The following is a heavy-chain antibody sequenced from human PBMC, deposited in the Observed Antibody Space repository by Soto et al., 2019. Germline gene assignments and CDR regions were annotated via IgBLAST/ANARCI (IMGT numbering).Heavy chain of an antibody. CDR1: GFTFNRYA. D-gene: IGHD3-3*01. CDR3: ARGRTNFGTSAIDQ. V-gene: IGHV3-23*01. Sequence: EVQLLESGGSLVQPGGSLRLSCAASGFTFNRYAMNWVRQGPGEGLEWVSSINGSPGKGLEWVSVLSGSGGNTFYAHSVKGLPTISGDNTKNTVYLQMNSLRAEDTAVYYCARGRTNFGTSAIDQWGQGTLVTVSS. J-gene: IGHJ4*02. CDR2: LSGSGGNT.